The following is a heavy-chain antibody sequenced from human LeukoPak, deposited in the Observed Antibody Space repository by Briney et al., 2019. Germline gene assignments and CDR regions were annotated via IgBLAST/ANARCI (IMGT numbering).Heavy chain of an antibody. Sequence: GGSLRLSCAASGFTFSSYSMNWVRQAPGKGLEWVSSISSSSSYIYYADSVKGRFTISRDNAKNSLYLQMNSLRAEDTAVYYCAREGYSSGWYRGGFFDYWGQGTLVTVSS. V-gene: IGHV3-21*01. CDR1: GFTFSSYS. CDR3: AREGYSSGWYRGGFFDY. J-gene: IGHJ4*02. D-gene: IGHD6-19*01. CDR2: ISSSSSYI.